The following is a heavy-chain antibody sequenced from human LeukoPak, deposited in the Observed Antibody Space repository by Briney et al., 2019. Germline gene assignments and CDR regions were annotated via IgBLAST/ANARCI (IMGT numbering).Heavy chain of an antibody. Sequence: PGGSLRLSCAASGFTFSSYWMSWVRQAPGKGLEWVANIKQDGSEKYYVDSVKGRFTISRDNAKNLLYLQMNSLRAEDTAVYYCARGPYCSGGSCYQDYYYYYYMDVWGKGTTVTVSS. CDR3: ARGPYCSGGSCYQDYYYYYYMDV. V-gene: IGHV3-7*04. J-gene: IGHJ6*03. CDR1: GFTFSSYW. D-gene: IGHD2-15*01. CDR2: IKQDGSEK.